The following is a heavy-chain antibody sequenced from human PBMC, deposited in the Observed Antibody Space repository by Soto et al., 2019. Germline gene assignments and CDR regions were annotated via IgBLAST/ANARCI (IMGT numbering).Heavy chain of an antibody. D-gene: IGHD6-19*01. Sequence: QVQLQESGPGLVKPSETLSLTCTVSGGSINNDYWSWIRQPPGKGLEWIGYISYSGNTNYNHSLKSRVTISVDTSKNQFSLNLSSVTAADTAVYYCVTPGNGSHKYFHHWGQGTLVTVSS. CDR2: ISYSGNT. V-gene: IGHV4-59*01. CDR1: GGSINNDY. CDR3: VTPGNGSHKYFHH. J-gene: IGHJ1*01.